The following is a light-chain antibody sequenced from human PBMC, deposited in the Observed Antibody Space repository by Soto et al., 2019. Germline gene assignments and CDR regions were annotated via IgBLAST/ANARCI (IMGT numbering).Light chain of an antibody. J-gene: IGKJ1*01. Sequence: DIVMTQSPESLAVSLGERATINCKSSQSVLHSANNKNYLAWYQQKPGQPPKMLISWASTRESGVPDRLSGSGSGTDFTLTISSLQAEDVAVYYCQQYSSPPWTFCQGTKVEIK. V-gene: IGKV4-1*01. CDR2: WAS. CDR3: QQYSSPPWT. CDR1: QSVLHSANNKNY.